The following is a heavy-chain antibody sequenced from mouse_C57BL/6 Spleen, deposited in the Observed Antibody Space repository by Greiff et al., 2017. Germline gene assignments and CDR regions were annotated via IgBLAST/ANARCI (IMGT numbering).Heavy chain of an antibody. V-gene: IGHV1-72*01. CDR3: ARRGYYGSSYWYFDV. CDR2: IDPNSGGT. J-gene: IGHJ1*03. CDR1: GYTFTSYW. Sequence: QVQLQQPGAELVKPGASVQLSCKASGYTFTSYWMHWVKQRPGRGLEWIGRIDPNSGGTKYNEKFKSKATLTVDKPSSTAYMQLSSLTSEDSAVYYGARRGYYGSSYWYFDVWGTGTTVTVSS. D-gene: IGHD1-1*01.